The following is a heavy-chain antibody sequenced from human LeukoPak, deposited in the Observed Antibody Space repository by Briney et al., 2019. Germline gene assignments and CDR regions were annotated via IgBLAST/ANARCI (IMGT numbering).Heavy chain of an antibody. CDR3: TRVGYIDEGIDY. Sequence: GGSLKLSCVASGFPFSSYWMTWVRQAPGKGLEWVANIKQDGSKKSYVDSVKGRFTISRDNAKNSLYLQMNSLRAEDTAIYYCTRVGYIDEGIDYWGQGTLVTVSS. CDR2: IKQDGSKK. V-gene: IGHV3-7*04. CDR1: GFPFSSYW. J-gene: IGHJ4*02. D-gene: IGHD5-24*01.